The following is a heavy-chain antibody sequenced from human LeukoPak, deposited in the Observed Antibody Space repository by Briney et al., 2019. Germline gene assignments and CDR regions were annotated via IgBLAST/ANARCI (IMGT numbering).Heavy chain of an antibody. CDR2: INPNSGDT. Sequence: ASVKVSCKASRYTFTGYYMHWVRQAPGQGLEWLGWINPNSGDTNYAQKFQGRVTMTRDTSISTAYMELSRLRSDDTAVYYCARSGGAYYGSGSDESRAYQYFYMDVWGKGSTVTVSS. V-gene: IGHV1-2*02. D-gene: IGHD3-10*01. CDR3: ARSGGAYYGSGSDESRAYQYFYMDV. CDR1: RYTFTGYY. J-gene: IGHJ6*03.